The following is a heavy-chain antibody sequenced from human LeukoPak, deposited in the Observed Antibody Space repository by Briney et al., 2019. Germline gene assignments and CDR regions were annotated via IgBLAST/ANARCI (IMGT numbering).Heavy chain of an antibody. CDR3: ARQQYTQWLVPSNWFDP. Sequence: SETLPLTCTVSGGSISSSSYYWGWIRRPPGKGLEWIGSIYYSGSTYYNPSLKSRVTISVDTSKNQFSLKLSSVTAADTAVYYCARQQYTQWLVPSNWFDPWGQGTLVTVSS. D-gene: IGHD6-19*01. J-gene: IGHJ5*02. CDR2: IYYSGST. V-gene: IGHV4-39*01. CDR1: GGSISSSSYY.